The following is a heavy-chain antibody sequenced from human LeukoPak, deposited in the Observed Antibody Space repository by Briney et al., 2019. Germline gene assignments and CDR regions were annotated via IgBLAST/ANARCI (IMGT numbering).Heavy chain of an antibody. V-gene: IGHV1-69*13. Sequence: ASVKVSCKASGGTFSSYAISWVRQAPGQGLEWMGGIIPIFGTANYAQKFQGRVTITADESTSTAYMELSSLRSEDMAVYYCARDEPAPNYDILTGYYRNYYYGMDVWGKGTTVTVSS. CDR2: IIPIFGTA. J-gene: IGHJ6*04. D-gene: IGHD3-9*01. CDR1: GGTFSSYA. CDR3: ARDEPAPNYDILTGYYRNYYYGMDV.